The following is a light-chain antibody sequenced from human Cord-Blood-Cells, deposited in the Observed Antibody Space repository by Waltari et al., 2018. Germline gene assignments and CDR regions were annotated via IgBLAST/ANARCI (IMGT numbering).Light chain of an antibody. CDR2: EGS. CDR1: SSDVRSYNL. CDR3: CSYGGSSTCGWV. J-gene: IGLJ3*02. Sequence: QSALTQPAPVSGSPGQPITISCTGTSSDVRSYNLVSWYQQHPGKAPKHIIYEGSKQPSGVSTRFSGSKSGNTASLTVAGSQAEDEADYYCCSYGGSSTCGWVFGGGTKLTVL. V-gene: IGLV2-23*01.